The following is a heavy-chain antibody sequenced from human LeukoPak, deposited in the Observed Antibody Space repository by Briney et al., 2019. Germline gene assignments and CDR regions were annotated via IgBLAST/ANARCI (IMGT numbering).Heavy chain of an antibody. CDR3: ARDRRINWFDP. CDR1: GSTFSSSE. CDR2: LSVSGGST. D-gene: IGHD2/OR15-2a*01. Sequence: PGGSLRLSCAASGSTFSSSEMNWVRQAPGKGLEWVSGLSVSGGSTYYADSVKGRFTISRDNSKNTLYLQMNSLRAEDTAVYYCARDRRINWFDPWGQGTLVTVSS. J-gene: IGHJ5*02. V-gene: IGHV3-23*01.